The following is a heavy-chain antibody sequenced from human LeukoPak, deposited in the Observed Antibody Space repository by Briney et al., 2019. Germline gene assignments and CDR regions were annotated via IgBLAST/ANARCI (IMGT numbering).Heavy chain of an antibody. Sequence: SETLSLTCTVSGGSITSNHWSWVRQPPGKGLEWIGQVHHSGGTSYNPSLRSRVTISIDKSENQFSLKLDSVTAADTAVYYCARHGGHYQSDDWGQGTLVTVSS. V-gene: IGHV4-4*02. CDR2: VHHSGGT. CDR1: GGSITSNH. J-gene: IGHJ4*02. CDR3: ARHGGHYQSDD. D-gene: IGHD2-21*01.